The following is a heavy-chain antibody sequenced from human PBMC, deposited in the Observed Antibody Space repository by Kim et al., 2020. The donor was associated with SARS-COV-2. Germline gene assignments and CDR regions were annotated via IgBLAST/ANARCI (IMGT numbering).Heavy chain of an antibody. CDR2: ICTSGRT. CDR3: ARDGSNLPFDY. J-gene: IGHJ4*02. D-gene: IGHD1-20*01. V-gene: IGHV4-4*07. Sequence: SETLSLTCTVSGASISGNYWNWIRQSAGKGLEWIGRICTSGRTGYNPSLKSRVSMSLDTYKKQLSLRLSSVTAAATAADYCARDGSNLPFDYWGQGTLVT. CDR1: GASISGNY.